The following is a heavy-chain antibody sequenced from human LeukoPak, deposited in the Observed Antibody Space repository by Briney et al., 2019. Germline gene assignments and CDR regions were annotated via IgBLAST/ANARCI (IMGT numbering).Heavy chain of an antibody. V-gene: IGHV4-61*02. CDR3: ARVDCSGSSCSNFDY. D-gene: IGHD2-15*01. J-gene: IGHJ4*02. CDR2: IYTSGST. CDR1: GGSISSGSYY. Sequence: SQTLSLTCTVSGGSISSGSYYWSWIRQPAGKGLEWIGRIYTSGSTNYNPSLKSRVTISVDTSKNQFSLKLSSVTAADTAVYYCARVDCSGSSCSNFDYWGQGTLVTVSS.